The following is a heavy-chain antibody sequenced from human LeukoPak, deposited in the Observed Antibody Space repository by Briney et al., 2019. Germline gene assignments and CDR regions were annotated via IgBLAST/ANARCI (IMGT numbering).Heavy chain of an antibody. J-gene: IGHJ4*02. Sequence: GASVKVSCKVSGYTFTGYYMHWVRQAPGQGLEWMGWINPNSGGTNYAQKFQGRVTMTRDTSISTAYMELSRLRSDDTAVYYCARGVWAYDFWSGYSAGIRGYYFDYWGQGTLVTVSS. CDR3: ARGVWAYDFWSGYSAGIRGYYFDY. D-gene: IGHD3-3*01. V-gene: IGHV1-2*02. CDR2: INPNSGGT. CDR1: GYTFTGYY.